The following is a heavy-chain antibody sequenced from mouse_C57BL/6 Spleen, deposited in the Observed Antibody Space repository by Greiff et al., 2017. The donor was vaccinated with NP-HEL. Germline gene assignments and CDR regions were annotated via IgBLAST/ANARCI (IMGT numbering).Heavy chain of an antibody. V-gene: IGHV5-17*01. J-gene: IGHJ3*01. Sequence: EVQGVESGGGLVKPGGSLKLSCAASGFTFSDYGMHWVRQAPEKGLEWVAYISSGSSTIYYADTVQGRFTISRDNAKNTLFLQMTSLRSEDTAMYYCARNYYYGSSPWFAYWGQGTLVTVSA. CDR3: ARNYYYGSSPWFAY. CDR2: ISSGSSTI. CDR1: GFTFSDYG. D-gene: IGHD1-1*01.